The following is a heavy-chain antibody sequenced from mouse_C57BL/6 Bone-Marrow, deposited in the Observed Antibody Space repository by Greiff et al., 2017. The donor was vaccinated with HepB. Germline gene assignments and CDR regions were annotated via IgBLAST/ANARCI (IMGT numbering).Heavy chain of an antibody. Sequence: EVQRVESGGGLVKPGGSLKLSCAASGFTFSSYAMSWVRQTPEKRLEWVATISDGGSYTYYPDNVKGRFTISRDNAKNNLYLQMSHLKSEDTAMYYCARELLRFGNFDVWGTGTTVTVSS. CDR3: ARELLRFGNFDV. D-gene: IGHD1-1*01. J-gene: IGHJ1*03. CDR2: ISDGGSYT. CDR1: GFTFSSYA. V-gene: IGHV5-4*01.